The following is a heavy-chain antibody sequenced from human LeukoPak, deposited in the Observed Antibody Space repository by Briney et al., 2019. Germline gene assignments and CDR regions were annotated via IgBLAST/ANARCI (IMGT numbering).Heavy chain of an antibody. Sequence: SETLPLTCTVSGGSISSSSHYWSWLRQPPGKGLEWIGNIHYSGSTKYYPSLKSRVTILVDTSRNQFSLNLSSVTAADTAVYYCARGESAVAGDAFDIWGQGTMVTVSS. CDR3: ARGESAVAGDAFDI. CDR1: GGSISSSSHY. D-gene: IGHD6-19*01. CDR2: IHYSGST. V-gene: IGHV4-61*05. J-gene: IGHJ3*02.